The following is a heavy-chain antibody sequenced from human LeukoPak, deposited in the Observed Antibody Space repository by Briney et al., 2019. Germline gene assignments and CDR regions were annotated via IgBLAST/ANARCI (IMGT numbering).Heavy chain of an antibody. V-gene: IGHV4-39*01. CDR1: GGSIITTNYY. CDR2: INYSGST. D-gene: IGHD3-10*01. CDR3: ARRSMTTRPALWFGELDFDY. J-gene: IGHJ4*02. Sequence: SETLSLTCTVSGGSIITTNYYWGWIRQPPGKGLEWIGSINYSGSTHYNPSLKSRVTIFVDTSKNQFSLKLSSVTAADTAVYYCARRSMTTRPALWFGELDFDYWGQGTLVTVSS.